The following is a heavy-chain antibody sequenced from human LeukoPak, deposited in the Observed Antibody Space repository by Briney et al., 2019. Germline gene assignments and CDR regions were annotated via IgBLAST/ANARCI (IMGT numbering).Heavy chain of an antibody. Sequence: SVKVSCKASGGTFSSYAISWVRQAPGQGLEWMGGIIPIFGTANYAQKFQGRVTITADESTSTAYMELSSLRSEDTAVFYGARGITTLLFYYFLLGVWGKGANVTVSS. V-gene: IGHV1-69*01. CDR2: IIPIFGTA. D-gene: IGHD3-16*01. CDR3: ARGITTLLFYYFLLGV. J-gene: IGHJ6*03. CDR1: GGTFSSYA.